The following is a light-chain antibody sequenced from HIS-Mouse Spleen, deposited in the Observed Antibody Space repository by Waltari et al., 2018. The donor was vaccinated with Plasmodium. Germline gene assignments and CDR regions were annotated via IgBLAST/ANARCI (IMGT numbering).Light chain of an antibody. CDR2: RAS. J-gene: IGKJ3*01. Sequence: EIVMTQSPATLSVSLGERATLSCRACQRVSSNLAWYQQKPCQAPRLLIYRASTRATSIPARFSASESGTEFTLTISSLQSEDFAVYYCQHYNNWSFTFGPGTKVDIK. CDR3: QHYNNWSFT. V-gene: IGKV3-15*01. CDR1: QRVSSN.